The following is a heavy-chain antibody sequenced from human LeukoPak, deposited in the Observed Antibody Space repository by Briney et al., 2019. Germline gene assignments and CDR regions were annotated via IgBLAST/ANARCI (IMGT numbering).Heavy chain of an antibody. CDR2: IYPDDSDT. CDR1: GYNFADYW. D-gene: IGHD2-15*01. Sequence: GESLKVSCKVSGYNFADYWIAWVRQMPGKGLDWMGIIYPDDSDTRYSPSFQGQVTISADKSISTAYLQWTSLKASDSAMYYCARLVAVSHPVRGPWGQGTLVTVSS. V-gene: IGHV5-51*01. CDR3: ARLVAVSHPVRGP. J-gene: IGHJ5*02.